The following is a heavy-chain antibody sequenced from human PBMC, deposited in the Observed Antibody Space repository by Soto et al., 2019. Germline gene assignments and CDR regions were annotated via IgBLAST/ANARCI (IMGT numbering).Heavy chain of an antibody. CDR1: GFILNNYA. Sequence: VQLLESGGDLVQPGGSLRLSCVASGFILNNYAMSWVRQAPGKGLDWISTIGGTDGDSDGVPWYEDSVKGRFTISRDSSASTMFLHMDNLRAEDSDLYYCVKRGRNWGAFDFWGQGTTVVVS. V-gene: IGHV3-23*01. J-gene: IGHJ3*01. CDR3: VKRGRNWGAFDF. CDR2: IGGTDGDSDGVP. D-gene: IGHD7-27*01.